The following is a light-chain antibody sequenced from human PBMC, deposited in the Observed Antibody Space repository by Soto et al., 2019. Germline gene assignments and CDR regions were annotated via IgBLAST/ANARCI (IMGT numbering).Light chain of an antibody. V-gene: IGKV3-15*01. Sequence: EIVMTQSPDTLSVSPGERATLSCRASQSLSSNLAWYQQKPGQAPRLLIYGASRATGIPARFSGSGSGTEFTLTISSLQSEDFAVYYCQQYNNWPRTFGQGTKVDIK. CDR1: QSLSSN. CDR3: QQYNNWPRT. J-gene: IGKJ1*01. CDR2: GA.